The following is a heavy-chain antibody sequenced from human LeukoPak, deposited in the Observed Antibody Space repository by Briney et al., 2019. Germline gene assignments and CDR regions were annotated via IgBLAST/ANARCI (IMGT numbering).Heavy chain of an antibody. CDR3: ARVATQFSGSYSQDY. Sequence: GGSLRLSCSASGFTFSTNSMHWVRQAPGKGLEWVAVISYDGSNKYYADSVKGRFTISRDNSKNTLYLQMNSLRAEDTAVYYCARVATQFSGSYSQDYWGQGTLVTVSS. J-gene: IGHJ4*02. V-gene: IGHV3-30-3*01. D-gene: IGHD1-26*01. CDR2: ISYDGSNK. CDR1: GFTFSTNS.